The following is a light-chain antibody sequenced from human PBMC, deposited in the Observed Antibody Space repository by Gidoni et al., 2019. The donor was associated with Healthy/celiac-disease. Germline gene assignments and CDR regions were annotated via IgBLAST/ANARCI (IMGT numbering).Light chain of an antibody. V-gene: IGLV3-25*03. J-gene: IGLJ3*02. Sequence: SYELTQLPSVSVSPGQTARITCSGDALPKQYAYWYQQKPGQAPVLVIYKDIERPSGIPERFSGSSSGTTVTLTISGVQAEDEADYYCPSADSSGTPNWVFGGGTKLTVL. CDR3: PSADSSGTPNWV. CDR1: ALPKQY. CDR2: KDI.